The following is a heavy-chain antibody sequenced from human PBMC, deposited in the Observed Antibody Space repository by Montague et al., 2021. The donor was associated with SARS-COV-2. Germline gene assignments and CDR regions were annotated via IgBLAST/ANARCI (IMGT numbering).Heavy chain of an antibody. J-gene: IGHJ4*02. D-gene: IGHD1-1*01. CDR3: ARAQNTCFIANCVNYFEV. Sequence: SETLSLTCEVSGGSISSYYWSWNRQSPGKGLEWIGYVHYTGSTKYNPSLKTRVTLSLDTPKNRFSLKLSSVTAADTAVYYCARAQNTCFIANCVNYFEVWGLGALVTVSS. V-gene: IGHV4-59*01. CDR2: VHYTGST. CDR1: GGSISSYY.